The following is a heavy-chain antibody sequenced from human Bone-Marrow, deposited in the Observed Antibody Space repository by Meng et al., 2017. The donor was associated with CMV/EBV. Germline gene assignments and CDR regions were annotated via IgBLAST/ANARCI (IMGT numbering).Heavy chain of an antibody. CDR1: GGTFSSYA. Sequence: SVKVSCKASGGTFSSYAISWVRQAPGQGLEWMGGIIPILGIANYAQKFQGRVTITADKSTSTAYMELSSLRSEDTAVYYCARIDCSSTSCYAYMNGMDVWGQGTKVTVSS. V-gene: IGHV1-69*10. J-gene: IGHJ6*02. D-gene: IGHD2-2*01. CDR2: IIPILGIA. CDR3: ARIDCSSTSCYAYMNGMDV.